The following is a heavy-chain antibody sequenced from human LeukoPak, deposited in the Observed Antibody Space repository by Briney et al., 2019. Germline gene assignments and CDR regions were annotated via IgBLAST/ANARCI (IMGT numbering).Heavy chain of an antibody. V-gene: IGHV4-4*02. CDR2: ISLTGLT. CDR1: GGSISNTNW. CDR3: SRENGAFSPFGY. Sequence: PSETLSLTCGVSGGSISNTNWWSWVRQPPGQGLEWIGEISLTGLTHYNPSLESRVTVSLDKSKNQLSLNLTSVTAADTAVYYCSRENGAFSPFGYWGQGTLVTVSS. J-gene: IGHJ4*02. D-gene: IGHD2-8*01.